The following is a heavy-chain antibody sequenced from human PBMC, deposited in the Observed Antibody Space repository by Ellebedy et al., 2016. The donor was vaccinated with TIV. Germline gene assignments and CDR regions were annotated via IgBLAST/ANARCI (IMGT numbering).Heavy chain of an antibody. CDR1: GGTFSSYA. J-gene: IGHJ3*02. D-gene: IGHD2-15*01. V-gene: IGHV1-69*04. CDR2: IIPILGIA. Sequence: ASVKVSCKASGGTFSSYAITWVRQAPGQGLEWMGRIIPILGIANYAQKFQGRVTITADKSTSIAYMELSSLRSEDTAVYYCARERGPGDIVVVGGAFDIWGQGTMVTVSS. CDR3: ARERGPGDIVVVGGAFDI.